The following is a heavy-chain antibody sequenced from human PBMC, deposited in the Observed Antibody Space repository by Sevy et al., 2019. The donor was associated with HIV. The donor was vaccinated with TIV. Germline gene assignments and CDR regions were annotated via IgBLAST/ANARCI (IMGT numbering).Heavy chain of an antibody. CDR3: AKDLDHFDDSAGPSSLIYNYYYGLED. D-gene: IGHD3-22*01. J-gene: IGHJ6*02. CDR1: GFTFSSFG. V-gene: IGHV3-30*18. Sequence: GGSLRLSCAASGFTFSSFGMHWVRQAPGKGLEWMSFISYDGSNKKYADSVKGRLTVSRDKSKNTLYLQMNSLRAEDTDVYYCAKDLDHFDDSAGPSSLIYNYYYGLEDWGPGTTVTVSS. CDR2: ISYDGSNK.